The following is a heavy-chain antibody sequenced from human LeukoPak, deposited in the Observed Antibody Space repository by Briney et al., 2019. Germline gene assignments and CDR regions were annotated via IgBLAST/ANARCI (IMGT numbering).Heavy chain of an antibody. CDR2: LYYTGTT. J-gene: IGHJ4*02. CDR1: GGXISSSTYY. V-gene: IGHV4-39*01. Sequence: SETLSLTCTVSGGXISSSTYYWAWIRQPPGKGLEWIGSLYYTGTTYYNPSLKGRVTISVDTSKNQFSLKLGSVTAADTAVYYCTRKQWLAPFDYWGQGTLVTVSS. D-gene: IGHD6-19*01. CDR3: TRKQWLAPFDY.